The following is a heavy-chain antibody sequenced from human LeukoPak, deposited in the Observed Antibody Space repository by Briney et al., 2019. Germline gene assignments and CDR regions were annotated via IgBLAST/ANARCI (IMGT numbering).Heavy chain of an antibody. CDR2: IKEDGSEK. J-gene: IGHJ4*02. CDR1: GFSFSSSW. CDR3: ARDQVWLHFDN. Sequence: PGGSLRLSCAAPGFSFSSSWMSWVRQAPGKGLEWVANIKEDGSEKYYVDSLKGRFTISRDNAKNSLSLQLNSLRAEDTAVYYCARDQVWLHFDNWAREPLVTVSS. D-gene: IGHD5-24*01. V-gene: IGHV3-7*05.